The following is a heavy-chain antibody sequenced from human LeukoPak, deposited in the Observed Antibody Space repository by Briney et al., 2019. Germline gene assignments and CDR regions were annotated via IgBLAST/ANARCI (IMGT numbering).Heavy chain of an antibody. J-gene: IGHJ2*01. CDR1: GYSFTRTW. CDR3: ARRVVNNRNWYFNL. Sequence: GQSLKISCKGSGYSFTRTWIGWVRQMPGKGLEWMGIIYPGDSDTRYSPSFQGQVTTSADKSINTAYLQWSSLKASDTAMYYCARRVVNNRNWYFNLWGRGTLVTVSS. CDR2: IYPGDSDT. D-gene: IGHD4-23*01. V-gene: IGHV5-51*01.